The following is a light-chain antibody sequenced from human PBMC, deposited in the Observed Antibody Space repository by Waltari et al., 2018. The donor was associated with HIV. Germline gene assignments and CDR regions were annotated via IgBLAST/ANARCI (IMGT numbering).Light chain of an antibody. V-gene: IGLV1-40*01. CDR3: QSYDMGLKNYV. CDR2: SYA. Sequence: QSVLSQTPSLSGTPGQSVTLTWPATSPNLGAKCVVLWYRQSPGSSLKLLIYSYANRPSGVPGRFSASKSGTSTSLVITGLQAEDEADYYCQSYDMGLKNYVVGGGTRVNVL. J-gene: IGLJ1*01. CDR1: SPNLGAKCV.